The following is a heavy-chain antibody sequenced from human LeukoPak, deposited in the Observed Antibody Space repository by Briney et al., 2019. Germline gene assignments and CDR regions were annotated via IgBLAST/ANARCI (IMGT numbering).Heavy chain of an antibody. V-gene: IGHV1-46*01. CDR1: GYTFTSYY. Sequence: ASVKVFCKASGYTFTSYYMHWVRQAPGQGLEWMGIINPSGGSTSYAQKFQGRVTMTRDMSTSTVYMELSSLRSEDTAVYYCARESSSGLRDIGYWGQGTLVTVSS. J-gene: IGHJ4*02. D-gene: IGHD6-19*01. CDR3: ARESSSGLRDIGY. CDR2: INPSGGST.